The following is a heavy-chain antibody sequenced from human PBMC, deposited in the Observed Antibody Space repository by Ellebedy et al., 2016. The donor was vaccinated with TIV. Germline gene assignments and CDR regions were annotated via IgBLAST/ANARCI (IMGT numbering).Heavy chain of an antibody. D-gene: IGHD3-10*01. J-gene: IGHJ6*02. CDR2: ISAYNGNT. V-gene: IGHV1-18*01. Sequence: ASVKVSCXASGYTFTSYGISWVRQAPGQGLEWMGWISAYNGNTNYAQKLQGRVTMTTDTSTSTAYMELRSLRSDDTAVYYCARDPLSYGSGSFHYGMDVWGQGTTVTVSS. CDR1: GYTFTSYG. CDR3: ARDPLSYGSGSFHYGMDV.